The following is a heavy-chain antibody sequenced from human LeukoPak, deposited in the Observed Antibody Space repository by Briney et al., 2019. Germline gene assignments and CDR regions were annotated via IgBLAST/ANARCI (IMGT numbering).Heavy chain of an antibody. D-gene: IGHD3-22*01. CDR1: GFTFSSYA. V-gene: IGHV3-23*01. CDR2: ISGSGGST. CDR3: AKDYDSSGYYYGLDY. J-gene: IGHJ4*02. Sequence: GGSLRLSCAASGFTFSSYAMSWARQAPGKGLEWVSAISGSGGSTYYADSVKGRFTISRDNSKNTLYLQMNSLRAEDTAVYYCAKDYDSSGYYYGLDYWGQGTLVTVSS.